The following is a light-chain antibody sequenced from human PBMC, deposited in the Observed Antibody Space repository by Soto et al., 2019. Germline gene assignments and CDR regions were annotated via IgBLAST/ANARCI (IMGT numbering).Light chain of an antibody. Sequence: QMTQSPSTLSASIGDRVTITCRASQSISSWLAWYQQKPGKAPKLLIYMASNLQSGVPSRFSGSGSGTEFTLTLSSLQPDDFATYYCQHYNDYSRIFGQGTKVEIK. CDR3: QHYNDYSRI. CDR1: QSISSW. CDR2: MAS. J-gene: IGKJ1*01. V-gene: IGKV1-5*03.